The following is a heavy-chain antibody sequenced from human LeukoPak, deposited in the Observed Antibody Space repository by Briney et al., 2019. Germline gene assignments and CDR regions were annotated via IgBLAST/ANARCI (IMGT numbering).Heavy chain of an antibody. Sequence: PSETLSLTCAVSDSSISSGYFWGWLRQPPGKGLEWIGTLYHNGSTYYNPSLKSRVAISLDTSKTQFSLKLSSVTAADTALYYCATLLSDYGAHYFDSWGQGVLVTVSS. J-gene: IGHJ4*02. D-gene: IGHD4-17*01. CDR1: DSSISSGYF. CDR2: LYHNGST. CDR3: ATLLSDYGAHYFDS. V-gene: IGHV4-38-2*01.